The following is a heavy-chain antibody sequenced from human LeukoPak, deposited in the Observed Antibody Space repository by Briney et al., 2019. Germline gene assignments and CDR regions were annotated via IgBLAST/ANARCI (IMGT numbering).Heavy chain of an antibody. CDR2: ISSSSSYI. CDR3: ARTGSYPNTYDY. V-gene: IGHV3-21*01. D-gene: IGHD1-26*01. CDR1: GFTFSSYS. J-gene: IGHJ4*02. Sequence: GGSLRLSCAASGFTFSSYSMNWVREAPGKGLEWVSSISSSSSYIYYADSVKGRFTISRDNSKNSLYLQMNSLRAEDTAVYYCARTGSYPNTYDYWGQGTLVTVSS.